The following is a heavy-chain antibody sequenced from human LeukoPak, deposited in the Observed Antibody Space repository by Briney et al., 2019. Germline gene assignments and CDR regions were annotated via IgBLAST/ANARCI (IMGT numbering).Heavy chain of an antibody. CDR1: GFTFSSYW. J-gene: IGHJ4*02. D-gene: IGHD3-22*01. CDR2: IKQDGSEK. V-gene: IGHV3-7*01. Sequence: GGSLRLSCAASGFTFSSYWMSWVRQAPGKGLEWVANIKQDGSEKYYVDSVKGRFTISRDNAKNSLYLQMNSLRAEDTAVYYCARDADYDSSGYYYGYWGQGTLVTVSS. CDR3: ARDADYDSSGYYYGY.